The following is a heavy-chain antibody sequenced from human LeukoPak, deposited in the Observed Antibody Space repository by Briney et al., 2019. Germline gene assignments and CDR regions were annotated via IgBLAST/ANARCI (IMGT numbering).Heavy chain of an antibody. CDR3: AKRADGCSGVSCYYYYMDV. CDR1: GFTFNKYW. D-gene: IGHD2-15*01. J-gene: IGHJ6*03. CDR2: INQDDSQI. V-gene: IGHV3-7*01. Sequence: GGSLRLSCGASGFTFNKYWLTWVRQAPGKGLEWVANINQDDSQIYYLESVEGRFTITRDNAKNSLHLQMNSLRAEDTAIYYCAKRADGCSGVSCYYYYMDVWGKGTTVTVSS.